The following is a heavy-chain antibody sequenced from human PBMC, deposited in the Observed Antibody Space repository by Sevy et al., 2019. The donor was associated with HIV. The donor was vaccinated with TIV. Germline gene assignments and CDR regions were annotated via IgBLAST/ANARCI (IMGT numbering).Heavy chain of an antibody. CDR1: GFAFSTYA. J-gene: IGHJ4*02. V-gene: IGHV3-23*01. D-gene: IGHD6-19*01. Sequence: GGSLRLSCAASGFAFSTYAMSWVRQALGKGLEWVSATSGSAAVTFSADSVKGRFTISRDNSKNTLYLQMNNLRAEDTAIYYCAKARYGSGWYVLDYWGQGTLVTVSS. CDR3: AKARYGSGWYVLDY. CDR2: TSGSAAVT.